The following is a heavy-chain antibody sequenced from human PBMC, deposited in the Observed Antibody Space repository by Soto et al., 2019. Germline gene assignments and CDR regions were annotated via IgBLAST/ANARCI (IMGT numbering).Heavy chain of an antibody. CDR3: ARDVGVTAAFDI. CDR1: GFTFSSYG. CDR2: IWYDGSNK. J-gene: IGHJ3*02. V-gene: IGHV3-33*01. Sequence: LRLSCAASGFTFSSYGMHWVRQAPGKGLEWVAVIWYDGSNKYYADSVKGRFTISRDNSKNTLYLQMNSLRAEDTAVYYCARDVGVTAAFDIWGQGTMVTVSS. D-gene: IGHD2-2*01.